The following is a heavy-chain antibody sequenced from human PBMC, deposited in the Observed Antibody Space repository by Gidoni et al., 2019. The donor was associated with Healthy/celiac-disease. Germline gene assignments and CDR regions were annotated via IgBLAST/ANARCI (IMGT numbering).Heavy chain of an antibody. CDR1: SGPISSSSYY. V-gene: IGHV4-39*07. D-gene: IGHD3-10*01. CDR3: ARIADGSGSDSTIYPFDY. CDR2: IYYSGST. Sequence: ESGPGPVKPSETLSLTCTVSSGPISSSSYYWGWIRQPPGKGLEWIGSIYYSGSTYYNPFLKSRVTISVDTSKNQFSLKLSSVTAADTAVYYCARIADGSGSDSTIYPFDYWGQGTLVTVSS. J-gene: IGHJ4*02.